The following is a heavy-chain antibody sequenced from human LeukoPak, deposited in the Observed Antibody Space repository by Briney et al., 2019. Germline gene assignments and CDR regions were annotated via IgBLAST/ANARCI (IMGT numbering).Heavy chain of an antibody. J-gene: IGHJ4*02. CDR1: GSTFSSYW. CDR2: INSDGSST. V-gene: IGHV3-74*01. D-gene: IGHD1-26*01. CDR3: ARGPYQSYSSSRGDY. Sequence: PGGSLRLSCAASGSTFSSYWMHWVRHAPGKGLVWVSRINSDGSSTSYADSVKGRFTISRDNAKNTLYLQMNSLRAEDTAVYYCARGPYQSYSSSRGDYWGQGTLVTVSS.